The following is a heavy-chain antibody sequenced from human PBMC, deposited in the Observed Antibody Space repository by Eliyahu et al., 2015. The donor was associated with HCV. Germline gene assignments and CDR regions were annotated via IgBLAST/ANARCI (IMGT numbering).Heavy chain of an antibody. J-gene: IGHJ6*02. D-gene: IGHD2-2*01. V-gene: IGHV1-8*01. CDR2: MNPHSGNT. Sequence: QVQLVQSGAEVKKSGASVKVSCKASGYTFSTNDINWVRQAPGQGLEWMGWMNPHSGNTGYAQKFQGRVTMTGNTSISTAYMELSSLGSEDTAMYYCARGVFRSRIGAMDVWGQGTTVTVS. CDR1: GYTFSTND. CDR3: ARGVFRSRIGAMDV.